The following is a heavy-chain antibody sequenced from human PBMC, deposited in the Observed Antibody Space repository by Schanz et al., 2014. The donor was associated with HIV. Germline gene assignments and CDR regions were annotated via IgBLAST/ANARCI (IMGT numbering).Heavy chain of an antibody. V-gene: IGHV3-30-3*01. CDR3: VRDQGTTWASGGNWFDP. CDR1: GFTFSNYA. CDR2: ISYDGSNK. Sequence: HLVESGGRLVKPGESLRLSCAVSGFTFSNYAMHWVRQAPGKGLEWVAVISYDGSNKYYADSVKGRFTISRDNSKNTLYLQMNSLRVEDTAVYYCVRDQGTTWASGGNWFDPWGQGTLVSVSS. D-gene: IGHD3-10*01. J-gene: IGHJ5*02.